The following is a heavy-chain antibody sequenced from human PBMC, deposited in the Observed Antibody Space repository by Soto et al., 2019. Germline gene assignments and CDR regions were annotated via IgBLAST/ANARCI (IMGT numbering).Heavy chain of an antibody. Sequence: ASVKVSCKASGYTFTIYYMHWVRQAPGQGPEGMGVINSSGGSTTYAQRFQGRVTMTRDTSTSTVYMELSSLRSEDTAVYYCAREVGIIAVPGAPYYYYGMDVWGQGTTVTVSS. CDR3: AREVGIIAVPGAPYYYYGMDV. V-gene: IGHV1-46*01. CDR2: INSSGGST. CDR1: GYTFTIYY. D-gene: IGHD6-19*01. J-gene: IGHJ6*02.